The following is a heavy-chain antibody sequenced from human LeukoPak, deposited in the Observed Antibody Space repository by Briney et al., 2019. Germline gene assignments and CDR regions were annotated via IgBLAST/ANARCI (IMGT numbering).Heavy chain of an antibody. J-gene: IGHJ4*02. CDR1: GFTFSSYA. CDR2: ISGSGGST. V-gene: IGHV3-23*01. Sequence: PGGSLRLSCAASGFTFSSYAMSWVRQAPGKGLEWVSAISGSGGSTYYADSVKGRFTISRDSSKNTLYLQMNSLRAEDTAVYYCAKDSGHYYDSSGYETSFFDYWGQGTLVTVSS. D-gene: IGHD3-22*01. CDR3: AKDSGHYYDSSGYETSFFDY.